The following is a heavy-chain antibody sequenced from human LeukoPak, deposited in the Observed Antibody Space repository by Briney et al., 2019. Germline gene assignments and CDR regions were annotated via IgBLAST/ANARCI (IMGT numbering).Heavy chain of an antibody. CDR3: ARGMRNQNYDSSEFDY. CDR2: IYYSGST. V-gene: IGHV4-31*03. CDR1: GGSISSGGYY. D-gene: IGHD3-22*01. Sequence: SEALSLTCTVSGGSISSGGYYWSWIRQHPGKGLEWIGYIYYSGSTYYNPSLKSRVTISADTSKNQFSLKLSSVTAADTAVYYCARGMRNQNYDSSEFDYWGQGTRVTVSS. J-gene: IGHJ4*02.